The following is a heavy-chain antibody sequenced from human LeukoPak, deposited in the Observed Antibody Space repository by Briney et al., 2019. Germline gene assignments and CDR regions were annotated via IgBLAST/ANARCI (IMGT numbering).Heavy chain of an antibody. CDR2: INPISGGT. J-gene: IGHJ4*02. D-gene: IGHD3-10*01. V-gene: IGHV1-2*02. Sequence: GASVKVSCKASGYTFTGYYMHWVRQAPGQGLEWMGWINPISGGTNYAQKFQGRVTMTRDTSISTAYMELSRLRSDDTAVYYCARLGTTYYYGSGSVYWGQGTLVTVSS. CDR3: ARLGTTYYYGSGSVY. CDR1: GYTFTGYY.